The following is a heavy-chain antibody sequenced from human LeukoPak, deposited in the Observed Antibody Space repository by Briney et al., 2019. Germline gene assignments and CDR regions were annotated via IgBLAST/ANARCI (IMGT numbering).Heavy chain of an antibody. D-gene: IGHD3-3*01. J-gene: IGHJ4*02. Sequence: GGSLRLSCAASGFTFSSYAMHWVRQAPGKGLEWVAVISYDGSNKYYADSVKGRFTISRDNSKNTLYLQMNSLRAEDTAVYYCARAFPRRAYYDFWSGPGFVDYWGQGTLVTVSS. CDR1: GFTFSSYA. V-gene: IGHV3-30*04. CDR2: ISYDGSNK. CDR3: ARAFPRRAYYDFWSGPGFVDY.